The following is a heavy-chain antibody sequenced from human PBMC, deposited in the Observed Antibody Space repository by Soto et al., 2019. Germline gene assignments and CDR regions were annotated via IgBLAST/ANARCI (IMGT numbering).Heavy chain of an antibody. J-gene: IGHJ4*02. Sequence: ASVKVSCNASGYTFTSNGISWVRQAPGQGLEWMGWISGYNGNTNYAQNLQCRVTMTTDTSTSTAYMELRSLRSDDTAVYYCAREALYYESSGLEYWGQGTLVTDSS. CDR2: ISGYNGNT. D-gene: IGHD3-22*01. CDR3: AREALYYESSGLEY. V-gene: IGHV1-18*01. CDR1: GYTFTSNG.